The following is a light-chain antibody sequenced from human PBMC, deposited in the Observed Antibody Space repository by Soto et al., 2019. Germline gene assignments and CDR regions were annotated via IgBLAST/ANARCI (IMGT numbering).Light chain of an antibody. V-gene: IGKV3-20*01. CDR3: QQYGSSGT. Sequence: EIVLTQSPATLSLSPGEIATLSFRASQSVSSYLAWYQQKPGQAPRLLIYGASSRATGIPDRFSGSGSGTDFTLTIRRLEPEDFAVYYCQQYGSSGTFGQGTKVDIK. CDR1: QSVSSY. CDR2: GAS. J-gene: IGKJ1*01.